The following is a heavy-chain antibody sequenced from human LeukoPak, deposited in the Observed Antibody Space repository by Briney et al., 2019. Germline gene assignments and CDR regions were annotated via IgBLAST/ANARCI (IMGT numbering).Heavy chain of an antibody. J-gene: IGHJ4*02. D-gene: IGHD2-15*01. Sequence: SETPSLTCAVYGGSFSGYYWSWIRQPPGKGLEWIGEINHSGSTNYNPSLKSRVTISVDASKNQFSLKLSSVTAADTAVYYCARGRVVQDYWGQGTLVTVSS. CDR2: INHSGST. V-gene: IGHV4-34*01. CDR3: ARGRVVQDY. CDR1: GGSFSGYY.